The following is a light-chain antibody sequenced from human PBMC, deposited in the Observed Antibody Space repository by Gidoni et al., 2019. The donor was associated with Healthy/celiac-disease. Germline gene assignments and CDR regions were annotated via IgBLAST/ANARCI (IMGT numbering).Light chain of an antibody. J-gene: IGKJ1*01. CDR2: AAS. V-gene: IGKV1-39*01. CDR1: QSISSY. Sequence: DIQMTQSPSSLSASVGDRVTITCRASQSISSYLNWYQQKPGKAPKLLIYAASSLQSGVPSRFSGSGSGTDFTLTISSLQPEDFATYYCQQSYSTPFPFGQGNKVEIK. CDR3: QQSYSTPFP.